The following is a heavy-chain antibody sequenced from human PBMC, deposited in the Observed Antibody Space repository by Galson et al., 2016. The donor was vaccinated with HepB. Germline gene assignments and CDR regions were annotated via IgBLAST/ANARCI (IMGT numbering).Heavy chain of an antibody. CDR2: ISGRGGST. J-gene: IGHJ4*02. V-gene: IGHV3-23*01. CDR3: AKEANTVTFQY. CDR1: GFTFSSHS. Sequence: SLRLSCAVSGFTFSSHSMSWVRQSPGKGLEWVSSISGRGGSTNYADSVKGRFTISRDNSKNTLYLQMNSLRAEDTAVYYCAKEANTVTFQYWGQGTLVTVSS. D-gene: IGHD4-17*01.